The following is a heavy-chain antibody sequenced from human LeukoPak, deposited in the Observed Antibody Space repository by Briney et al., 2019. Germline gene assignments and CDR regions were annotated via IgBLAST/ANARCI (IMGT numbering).Heavy chain of an antibody. CDR1: GGSISSSSYH. CDR3: ARQDYYDTGTWYFDL. J-gene: IGHJ2*01. Sequence: SETLSLTCTVSGGSISSSSYHWGWVRQPPGKGLEWIGEIYHSGSTKYNPSLKSRVTISMDKSKNQFSLKLSSVTAADTAVYYCARQDYYDTGTWYFDLWGRGTLVTVSS. CDR2: IYHSGST. D-gene: IGHD3-22*01. V-gene: IGHV4-39*07.